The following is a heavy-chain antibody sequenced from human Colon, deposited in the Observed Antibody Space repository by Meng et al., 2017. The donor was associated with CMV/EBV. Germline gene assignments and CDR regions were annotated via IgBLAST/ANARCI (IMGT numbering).Heavy chain of an antibody. CDR2: IVPIVSRT. V-gene: IGHV1-69*10. Sequence: SVKVSCKASRDTFNNYAFNWVRQAPGQGLEWLGGIVPIVSRTNYAQKFQGRVTITADKSTSTAYMELSSLRSEDTALYFRATGGAAQSSTNRNHFDYWGQGTLVTVSS. CDR3: ATGGAAQSSTNRNHFDY. CDR1: RDTFNNYA. J-gene: IGHJ4*02. D-gene: IGHD1-26*01.